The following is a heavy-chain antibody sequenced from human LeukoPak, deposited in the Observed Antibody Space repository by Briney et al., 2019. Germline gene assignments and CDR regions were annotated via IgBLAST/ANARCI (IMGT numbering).Heavy chain of an antibody. D-gene: IGHD3-22*01. CDR3: ATAPHYSDSSGYPGY. CDR1: GFTFSSYG. J-gene: IGHJ4*02. V-gene: IGHV3-30*03. CDR2: ISYDGRNK. Sequence: TGGSLRLSCAASGFTFSSYGMHWVRQAPGKGLEWVAVISYDGRNKYYADSVKGRFTISRDNSKNTLYLQMNSLRVEDTAVYYCATAPHYSDSSGYPGYWGQGTLVTVSS.